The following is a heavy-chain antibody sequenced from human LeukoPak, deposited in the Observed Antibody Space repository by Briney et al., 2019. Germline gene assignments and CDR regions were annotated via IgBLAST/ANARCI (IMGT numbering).Heavy chain of an antibody. V-gene: IGHV4-34*01. Sequence: SETLSLTCAVYGGSFSGYYWSWIRQPPGKGLEWIGEINHSGSTNYNPSLKSRVTISVDTSKNQFSLKLSSVTAADTAVYYCARRGMGWRWLQSGAFDIWGQGTMVTVSS. CDR2: INHSGST. J-gene: IGHJ3*02. CDR3: ARRGMGWRWLQSGAFDI. CDR1: GGSFSGYY. D-gene: IGHD5-24*01.